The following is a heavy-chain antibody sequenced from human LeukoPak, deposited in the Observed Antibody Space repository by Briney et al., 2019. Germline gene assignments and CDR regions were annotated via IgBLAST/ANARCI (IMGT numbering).Heavy chain of an antibody. J-gene: IGHJ4*02. Sequence: GGSLRLSCAASEFSVGSNYMTWVRQAPGKGLEWVSLIYSGGSTYYADSVKGRFTISRDNSKNTLYLQMNSLRAEDTAVYYCARHVTRSSPSLGYGYYWGQGTLVTVS. CDR2: IYSGGST. D-gene: IGHD2-2*01. V-gene: IGHV3-66*04. CDR3: ARHVTRSSPSLGYGYY. CDR1: EFSVGSNY.